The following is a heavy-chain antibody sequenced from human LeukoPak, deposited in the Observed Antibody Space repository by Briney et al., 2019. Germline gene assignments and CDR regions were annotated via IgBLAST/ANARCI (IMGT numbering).Heavy chain of an antibody. CDR2: ISSSSSYT. V-gene: IGHV3-21*01. J-gene: IGHJ4*02. CDR1: GFTFSSYS. D-gene: IGHD6-19*01. CDR3: ARGIAVAGRAIAYYFDY. Sequence: GGSLRLSWAASGFTFSSYSMNWVRQAPGKGLEWGTAISSSSSYTYYADSVKGRFTSSRDNAKNSLYLQMNSLRAEDTAVYYCARGIAVAGRAIAYYFDYWGQGTLVTVSS.